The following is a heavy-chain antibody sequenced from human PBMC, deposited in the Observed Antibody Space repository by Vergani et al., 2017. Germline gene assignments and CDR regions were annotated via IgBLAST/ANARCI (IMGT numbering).Heavy chain of an antibody. CDR3: ARNLRLGADYYYYGMDV. V-gene: IGHV3-30*19. D-gene: IGHD7-27*01. CDR1: GFTFSSYG. CDR2: IWYDGSNK. J-gene: IGHJ6*02. Sequence: QVQLVESGGGVVQPGRSLRLSCAASGFTFSSYGMHWVRQAPGKGLEWVAVIWYDGSNKYYADSVKGRFTISRDNSKNTLYLQMNSLRAEDTAVYYCARNLRLGADYYYYGMDVWGQGTTVTVSS.